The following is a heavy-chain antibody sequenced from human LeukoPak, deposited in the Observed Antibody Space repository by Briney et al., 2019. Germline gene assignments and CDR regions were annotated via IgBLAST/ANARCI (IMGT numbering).Heavy chain of an antibody. CDR3: ARGKNYNILTGPPYFDF. J-gene: IGHJ4*02. CDR2: ISSSGSTT. Sequence: TGGSLRLSCAASGFSFSSYEMNWIRQAPGKGLEWVSYISSSGSTTHYADSVKGRFTISRDNAKNSLYLQMNSLRAEDTAVYYCARGKNYNILTGPPYFDFWGQGNLVTVSS. CDR1: GFSFSSYE. V-gene: IGHV3-48*03. D-gene: IGHD3-9*01.